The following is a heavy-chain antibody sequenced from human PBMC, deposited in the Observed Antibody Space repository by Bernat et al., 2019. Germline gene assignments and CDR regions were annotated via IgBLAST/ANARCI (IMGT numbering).Heavy chain of an antibody. Sequence: EVQLVESGGGLVQPGGSLRLSCAASGFTFSSYAMHWVRQAPGKGLEYVSAISSNGGSTYYANSVKGRFTISRDNSKNTLYLQMGSLRAEDMAVYYCARGYSYGFGGSKVMGYWGQGTLVTVSS. CDR1: GFTFSSYA. V-gene: IGHV3-64*01. D-gene: IGHD5-18*01. J-gene: IGHJ4*02. CDR2: ISSNGGST. CDR3: ARGYSYGFGGSKVMGY.